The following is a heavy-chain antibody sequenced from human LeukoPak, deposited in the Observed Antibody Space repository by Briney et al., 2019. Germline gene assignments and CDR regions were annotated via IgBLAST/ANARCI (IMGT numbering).Heavy chain of an antibody. Sequence: ASVKVSCKASGYTFTSYGISWVRQAPGQGLEWMGWSSTYNSDTKYAQGLQGRVTMTTDTSTNTAYMELRDLRSDDTAVYYCARESNWAYYFDYWGQGTLV. J-gene: IGHJ4*02. V-gene: IGHV1-18*01. CDR3: ARESNWAYYFDY. CDR2: SSTYNSDT. D-gene: IGHD1-1*01. CDR1: GYTFTSYG.